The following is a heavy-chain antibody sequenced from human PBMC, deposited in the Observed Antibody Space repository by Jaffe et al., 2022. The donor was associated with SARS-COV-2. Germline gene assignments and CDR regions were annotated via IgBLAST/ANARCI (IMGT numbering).Heavy chain of an antibody. CDR3: TREERAAAGTSYFDY. CDR1: GFTFGDYA. J-gene: IGHJ4*02. D-gene: IGHD6-13*01. CDR2: IRSKAYGGTT. Sequence: EVQLVESGGGLVQPGRSLRLSCTASGFTFGDYAMSWVRQAPGKGLEWVGFIRSKAYGGTTEYAASVKGRFTISRDDSKSIAYLQMNSLKTEDTAVYYCTREERAAAGTSYFDYWGQGTLVTVSS. V-gene: IGHV3-49*04.